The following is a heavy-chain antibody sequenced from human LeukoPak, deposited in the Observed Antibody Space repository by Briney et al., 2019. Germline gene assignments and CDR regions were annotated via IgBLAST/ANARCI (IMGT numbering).Heavy chain of an antibody. CDR2: ISSSSSYI. CDR3: ARVAAIFGVVITRIDY. Sequence: GGSLRLSCAASGFTFSSYSMNWVRQAPGKGLGWVSSISSSSSYIYYADSVEGRFTISRDNAKNSLYLQMNSLRAEDTAVYYCARVAAIFGVVITRIDYWGQGTLVPVSS. V-gene: IGHV3-21*01. CDR1: GFTFSSYS. D-gene: IGHD3-3*01. J-gene: IGHJ4*02.